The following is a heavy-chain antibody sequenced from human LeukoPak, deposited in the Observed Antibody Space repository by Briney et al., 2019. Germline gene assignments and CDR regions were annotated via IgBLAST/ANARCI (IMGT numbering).Heavy chain of an antibody. Sequence: QPGGSLRLSCAASGFTFSSYEMSWVRQAPGKGLEWVSFITSSGTSIFYADSVKGQFTISRDNAKNSLYLQMNSLRAEDTAVYYCARSTTTSLFDYWGQGTLVSVPS. J-gene: IGHJ4*02. D-gene: IGHD1-1*01. CDR1: GFTFSSYE. V-gene: IGHV3-48*03. CDR3: ARSTTTSLFDY. CDR2: ITSSGTSI.